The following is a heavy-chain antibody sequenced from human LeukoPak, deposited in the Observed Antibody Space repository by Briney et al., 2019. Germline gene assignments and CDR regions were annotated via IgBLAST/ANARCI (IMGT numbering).Heavy chain of an antibody. V-gene: IGHV3-48*01. CDR1: GFTFSSYS. D-gene: IGHD3-3*01. CDR2: ISSSSSTI. J-gene: IGHJ3*02. CDR3: ARDYDYDFWSGYGAFDI. Sequence: PGGSLRLSCAASGFTFSSYSMNWVRQAPGKGLEWVSYISSSSSTIYYADSVKGRFTISRDNAKNSLYLQMNSLRAEDTAVYYCARDYDYDFWSGYGAFDIWGQGTMVTVSS.